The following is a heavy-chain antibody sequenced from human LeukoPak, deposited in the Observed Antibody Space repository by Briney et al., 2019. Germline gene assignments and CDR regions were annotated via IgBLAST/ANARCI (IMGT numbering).Heavy chain of an antibody. CDR3: GRQGIVPILH. CDR1: GYSFTTYW. J-gene: IGHJ4*02. Sequence: ESLKISCKASGYSFTTYWIGWARPLPGKGLEWMGIIYPCDFDTKYSTSFQGPVTLSPDKSIKTAYLPWGNLKASDTGMYFCGRQGIVPILHWGQGTLVTVAS. V-gene: IGHV5-51*01. CDR2: IYPCDFDT. D-gene: IGHD3-9*01.